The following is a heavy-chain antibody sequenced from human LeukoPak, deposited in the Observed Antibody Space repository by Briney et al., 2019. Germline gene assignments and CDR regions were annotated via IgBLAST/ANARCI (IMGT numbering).Heavy chain of an antibody. D-gene: IGHD3-10*01. CDR3: ARVPGSFDY. J-gene: IGHJ4*02. CDR1: GYSFTPYY. Sequence: ASVKVSCKTSGYSFTPYYIHWVRQAPGQGLELMGWINPNSGATNYAQKFQGRVTMTRDTSISTVYMDLNRLTSDDTAVYYCARVPGSFDYWGQGTLVTVSS. CDR2: INPNSGAT. V-gene: IGHV1-2*02.